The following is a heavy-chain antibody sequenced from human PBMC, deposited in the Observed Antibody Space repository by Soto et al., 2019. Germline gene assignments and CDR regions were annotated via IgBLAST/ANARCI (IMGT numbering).Heavy chain of an antibody. CDR3: ASRDPGTSVDY. D-gene: IGHD1-7*01. CDR1: GGSFTSNNW. Sequence: QVQLQESGPGLVKPSGTLSLTCAVSGGSFTSNNWWTWVRQPPGQGLEWIGEIYRTGSTNYNPSLKSRVTIPLDKSENQFSLKVPSLTAADTAVYYCASRDPGTSVDYWGQGTLVTVSS. J-gene: IGHJ4*02. CDR2: IYRTGST. V-gene: IGHV4-4*02.